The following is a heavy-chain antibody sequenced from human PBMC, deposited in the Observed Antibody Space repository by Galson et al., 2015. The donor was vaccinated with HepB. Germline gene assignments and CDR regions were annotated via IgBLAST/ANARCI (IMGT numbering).Heavy chain of an antibody. CDR1: GDSVSSNSAA. CDR3: ASALDTEAAGYWYFHL. J-gene: IGHJ2*01. V-gene: IGHV6-1*01. D-gene: IGHD6-13*01. CDR2: TYYRSKWYN. Sequence: CAISGDSVSSNSAAWNWIRQSPSRGLEWLGRTYYRSKWYNDYAVSVKSRITINPDTSKNQFSLQLNSVTPEDTAVYYCASALDTEAAGYWYFHLWGRGTLVTVSS.